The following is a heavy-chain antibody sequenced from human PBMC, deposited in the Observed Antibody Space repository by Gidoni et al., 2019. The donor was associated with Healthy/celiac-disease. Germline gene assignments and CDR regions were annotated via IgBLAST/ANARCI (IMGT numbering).Heavy chain of an antibody. CDR2: IRSKANSYAT. J-gene: IGHJ4*02. V-gene: IGHV3-73*01. CDR1: GFTLSGSA. D-gene: IGHD1-26*01. Sequence: EVQLVESGGGLVQPGGSLKLSCAASGFTLSGSAMHWVRQASGKGLEWVGSIRSKANSYATAYAASVKGRFTISRDDSKNTAYLQMNSLKTEDTAVYYCVVGATSYVYWGQGTLVTVSS. CDR3: VVGATSYVY.